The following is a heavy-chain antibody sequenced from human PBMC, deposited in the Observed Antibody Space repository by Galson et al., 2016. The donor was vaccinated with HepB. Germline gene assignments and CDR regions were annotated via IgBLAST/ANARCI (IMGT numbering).Heavy chain of an antibody. CDR1: GYTFSTYG. D-gene: IGHD1-1*01. Sequence: SVKVSCKASGYTFSTYGFTWVRQAPGQGLEWMGWISGSNGNRNSAQKFQGRVSMTTDTSTNTAYMELRALRSDDTAVYYCARYSDVSDDTYFLDHWGQGTLVTVSS. V-gene: IGHV1-18*01. CDR3: ARYSDVSDDTYFLDH. CDR2: ISGSNGNR. J-gene: IGHJ4*02.